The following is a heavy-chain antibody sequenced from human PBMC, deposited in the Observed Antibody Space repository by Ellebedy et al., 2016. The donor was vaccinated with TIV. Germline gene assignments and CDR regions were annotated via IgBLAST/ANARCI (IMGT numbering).Heavy chain of an antibody. D-gene: IGHD3-22*01. V-gene: IGHV3-30*01. CDR2: ISYDGTTK. Sequence: GESLKISCAASGFTFSTYAMHWVRQAPGKGLEWVAVISYDGTTKYYADSVKGRFSISRDNSKNTVYLRMNSLRPEDTAVFYCVRAAAYYYDTSGLGFWGQGTLVTVSS. J-gene: IGHJ1*01. CDR1: GFTFSTYA. CDR3: VRAAAYYYDTSGLGF.